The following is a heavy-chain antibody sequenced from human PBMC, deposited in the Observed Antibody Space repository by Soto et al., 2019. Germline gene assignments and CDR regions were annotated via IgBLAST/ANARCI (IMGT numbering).Heavy chain of an antibody. CDR3: ARGVAAGVDY. J-gene: IGHJ4*02. Sequence: ASVKVSCKASGYSFSTYDVNWVRQATGQGLEWMGWMSPKNGNTGYAQKFQGRVTMTRDTATGTAYMELTSLTFEDTAVYYCARGVAAGVDYWGQGALVTVSS. D-gene: IGHD1-26*01. CDR1: GYSFSTYD. V-gene: IGHV1-8*01. CDR2: MSPKNGNT.